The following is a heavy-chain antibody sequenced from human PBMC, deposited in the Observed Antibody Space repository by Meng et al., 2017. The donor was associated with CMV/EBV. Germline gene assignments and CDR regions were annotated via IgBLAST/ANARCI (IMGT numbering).Heavy chain of an antibody. J-gene: IGHJ4*02. CDR3: ARVWDSGWDY. CDR1: GGSFSGYY. V-gene: IGHV4-34*01. Sequence: HVQLRQGGAGSLKPSETLSLTCAVYGGSFSGYYWSWIRQPPGKGLEWIGEINHSGSTNYNPSLKSRVTISVDTSKNQFSLKLSSVTAADTAVYYCARVWDSGWDYWGQGTLVTVSS. D-gene: IGHD3-22*01. CDR2: INHSGST.